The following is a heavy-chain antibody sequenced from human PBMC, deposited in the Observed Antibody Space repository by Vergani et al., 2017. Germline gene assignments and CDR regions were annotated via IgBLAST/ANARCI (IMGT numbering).Heavy chain of an antibody. V-gene: IGHV3-11*01. D-gene: IGHD1/OR15-1a*01. CDR3: GRKQSPASLMDKPIDI. CDR1: GFIFSDYY. J-gene: IGHJ5*02. Sequence: QVQLVASGGGLVRPGGSLRLSCAASGFIFSDYYMTWIRQTPGKGLEWFAHISDGGETKMYAKSLKGRFTVSRDNTKNLLILQMKTLKVDDTATYYCGRKQSPASLMDKPIDIWGQGTLVTVSS. CDR2: ISDGGETK.